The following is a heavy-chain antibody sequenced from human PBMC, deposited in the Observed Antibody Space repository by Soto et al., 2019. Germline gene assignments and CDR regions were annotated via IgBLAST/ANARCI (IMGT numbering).Heavy chain of an antibody. J-gene: IGHJ3*02. V-gene: IGHV4-34*01. CDR2: INHSGST. CDR3: ARDRPSGGWGRSGAFDI. D-gene: IGHD3-3*01. CDR1: GGSFSGYY. Sequence: SETLSLTCAVYGGSFSGYYWSWIRQPPGKGLEWIGEINHSGSTNHNPSLKSRVTISVDTSKNQFSLKLSSVTAADTAVYYCARDRPSGGWGRSGAFDIWGQGTMVTVSS.